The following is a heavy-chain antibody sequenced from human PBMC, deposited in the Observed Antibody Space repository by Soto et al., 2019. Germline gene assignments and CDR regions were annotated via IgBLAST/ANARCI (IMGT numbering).Heavy chain of an antibody. CDR1: GYTFTSYD. Sequence: ASVKVSCKASGYTFTSYDINWVRQATGQGLEWMGWMNPNSGNTGYAQKFQGRVTMTRNTSISTAYMELSSLRSEDTAVYYCARGPSKYCTNGVCTYYYYYMDVWGKGTTVTVSS. CDR3: ARGPSKYCTNGVCTYYYYYMDV. V-gene: IGHV1-8*01. J-gene: IGHJ6*03. D-gene: IGHD2-8*01. CDR2: MNPNSGNT.